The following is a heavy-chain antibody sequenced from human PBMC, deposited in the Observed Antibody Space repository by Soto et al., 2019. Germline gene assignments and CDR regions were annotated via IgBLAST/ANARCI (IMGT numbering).Heavy chain of an antibody. CDR3: ARPRGYGVFDAYDI. Sequence: LRLSCAASGFTFSTYAMNWVRQAPGKGLEWVSAISGSGGDTFYADSVKGRFTISRDNSIGTLYLQMSRLRTEDTAIYYCARPRGYGVFDAYDIWGQGAMVTVSS. D-gene: IGHD4-17*01. J-gene: IGHJ3*02. V-gene: IGHV3-23*01. CDR2: ISGSGGDT. CDR1: GFTFSTYA.